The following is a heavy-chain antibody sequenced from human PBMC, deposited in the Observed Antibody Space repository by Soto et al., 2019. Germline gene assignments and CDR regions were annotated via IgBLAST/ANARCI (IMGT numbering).Heavy chain of an antibody. J-gene: IGHJ4*02. D-gene: IGHD6-19*01. CDR2: IIGSGRST. CDR1: GFTFSNYA. CDR3: AKDRSNLASGWYCTDY. V-gene: IGHV3-23*01. Sequence: EVQLLESGGGLVQPGGSLRLSCAASGFTFSNYAMSWVRQAPGKGLEGVSGIIGSGRSTSYADSVKGRFTISRDNSKNPLFLPMNSLRDEDTAIYYCAKDRSNLASGWYCTDYWGQGTLVTVSS.